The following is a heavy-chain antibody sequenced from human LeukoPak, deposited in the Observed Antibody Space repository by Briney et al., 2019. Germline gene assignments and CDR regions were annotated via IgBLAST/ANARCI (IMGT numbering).Heavy chain of an antibody. CDR1: GGSFSGYY. CDR3: ARGREVAVLLWFGKGANYFDY. V-gene: IGHV4-34*01. D-gene: IGHD3-10*01. Sequence: PSETLSLTCAVYGGSFSGYYWSWIRQPPGKGLEWIGEINHSGSTNYNPSLKSRVTISVDTSKNQFSLKLSSVTAADTAVYCCARGREVAVLLWFGKGANYFDYWGQGTLVTVSS. J-gene: IGHJ4*02. CDR2: INHSGST.